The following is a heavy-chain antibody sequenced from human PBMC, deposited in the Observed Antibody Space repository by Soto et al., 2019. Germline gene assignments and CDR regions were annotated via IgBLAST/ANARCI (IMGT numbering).Heavy chain of an antibody. CDR1: GFTFSPYW. V-gene: IGHV3-7*01. J-gene: IGHJ6*02. CDR3: AMGSSSSGKHAMDV. Sequence: PGGSLRLSCAASGFTFSPYWMSWVRQAPGKGLEWVANIKQDGSEKFYVDSVKGRFTISRDNAKNSLYLQMNSLRGEDTAVYYCAMGSSSSGKHAMDVWGQGTTVTVSS. CDR2: IKQDGSEK. D-gene: IGHD6-6*01.